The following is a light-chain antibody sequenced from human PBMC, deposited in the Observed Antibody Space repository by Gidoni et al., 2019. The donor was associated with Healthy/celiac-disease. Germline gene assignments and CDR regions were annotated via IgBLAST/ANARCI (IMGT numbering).Light chain of an antibody. Sequence: ETVLTQSPVTLSVSSGVRAALSCRASETIDYKLAWYQQKPGQAPRLLIYGAAIRATGVPDRFRGSGSGTEFTLTISSLQSEDFAFYYCQQYSNWPPFTFGGGTKVEMK. CDR2: GAA. V-gene: IGKV3-15*01. J-gene: IGKJ4*01. CDR1: ETIDYK. CDR3: QQYSNWPPFT.